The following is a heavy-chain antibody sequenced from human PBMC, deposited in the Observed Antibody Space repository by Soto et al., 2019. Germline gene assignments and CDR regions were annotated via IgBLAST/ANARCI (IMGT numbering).Heavy chain of an antibody. CDR3: ARGNTTMALDY. V-gene: IGHV3-33*01. CDR2: TWYDGSNK. CDR1: GFTFSSFG. Sequence: QVQLVESGGGVVQPGRSLRLSCAASGFTFSSFGMHWVRQAQGKGLEWVAVTWYDGSNKYYADSVKGRFTISRDNSKNTLNLQMNSLRAEDTAVYYCARGNTTMALDYWGQGTLVTVSS. D-gene: IGHD5-18*01. J-gene: IGHJ4*02.